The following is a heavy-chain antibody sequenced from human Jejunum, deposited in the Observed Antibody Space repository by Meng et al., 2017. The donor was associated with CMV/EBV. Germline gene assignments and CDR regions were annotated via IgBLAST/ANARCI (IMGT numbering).Heavy chain of an antibody. CDR2: ISSDGGVT. D-gene: IGHD3-10*02. Sequence: SGFTFSKYWVHWVRQAPGKGLVWVSRISSDGGVTAYADSVKGRFTISRDNAKNTVYLQMNSLRVEDTAVYYCIHKPDTPTGVRYWGQGALVTVSS. V-gene: IGHV3-74*01. CDR3: IHKPDTPTGVRY. J-gene: IGHJ4*02. CDR1: GFTFSKYW.